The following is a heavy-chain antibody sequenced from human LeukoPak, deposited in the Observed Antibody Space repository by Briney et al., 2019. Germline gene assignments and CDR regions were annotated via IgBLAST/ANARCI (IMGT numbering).Heavy chain of an antibody. D-gene: IGHD3-10*01. J-gene: IGHJ4*02. CDR1: GFTFHEYW. CDR2: IKQDGAEK. Sequence: GGSLRLSCAASGFTFHEYWMSWVRQAPGKGLEWVANIKQDGAEKYYVDSVKGRFTISRDNTKNSLFLQLNSLRAEDTAVYYCVRDRGWYHFDLWGQGTLVTVSS. CDR3: VRDRGWYHFDL. V-gene: IGHV3-7*01.